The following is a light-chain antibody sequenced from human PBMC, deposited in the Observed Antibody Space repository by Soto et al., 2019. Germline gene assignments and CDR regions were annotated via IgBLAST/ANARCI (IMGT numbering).Light chain of an antibody. CDR1: RTISSW. Sequence: DIQMTQSPSTLSGSVGDRVTITWRASRTISSWLAWYQQKPGKAPKLLIYKASTLKSGVPSRFSGSGSGTEFTLTISSLQPDDFATYYCQHYNSYSEAFGQGTKVDIK. J-gene: IGKJ1*01. CDR2: KAS. CDR3: QHYNSYSEA. V-gene: IGKV1-5*03.